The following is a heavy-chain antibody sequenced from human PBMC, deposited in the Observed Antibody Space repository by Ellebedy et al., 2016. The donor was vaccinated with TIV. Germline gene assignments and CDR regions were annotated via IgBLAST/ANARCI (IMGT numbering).Heavy chain of an antibody. CDR3: VPLRIRPDY. D-gene: IGHD1-14*01. Sequence: AASVKVSCKISGYTLTELSMHWVRQAPGKGLEWMGGFDPEHDESIYARNFQGRITMTEDTSTNTAYMELTSLRSEDTAIYFCVPLRIRPDYWGQGTLVTVSS. V-gene: IGHV1-24*01. J-gene: IGHJ4*02. CDR2: FDPEHDES. CDR1: GYTLTELS.